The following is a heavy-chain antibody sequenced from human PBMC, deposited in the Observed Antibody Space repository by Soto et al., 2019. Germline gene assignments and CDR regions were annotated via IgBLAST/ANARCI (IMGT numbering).Heavy chain of an antibody. CDR3: ARESNHYQDFVQN. CDR1: GYPFPSFE. D-gene: IGHD2-2*01. CDR2: ISDAGRGNT. V-gene: IGHV1-3*01. Sequence: GASVKVSCKPSGYPFPSFEVHWIRQAPGQRPEWMGGISDAGRGNTKYSQKFQDRLTITGDKRATTVYMALSSLTSEDTATYYCARESNHYQDFVQNWGQGTQVTGSS. J-gene: IGHJ4*02.